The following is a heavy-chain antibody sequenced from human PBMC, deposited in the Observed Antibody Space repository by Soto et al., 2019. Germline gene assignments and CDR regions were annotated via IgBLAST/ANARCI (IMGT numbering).Heavy chain of an antibody. Sequence: QVQLQESGPGQVKASQTLSLTCTVSGVSMSSGGYYWSWIRQHPGKGLEWLGYIYYSGSTYYNPSLNSRVIISVDTSKNQFSLKLSSVTAADTAVYYCAGSFYGARSYCLDYWGQGTLVTVSS. D-gene: IGHD3-10*01. CDR3: AGSFYGARSYCLDY. CDR2: IYYSGST. J-gene: IGHJ4*02. CDR1: GVSMSSGGYY. V-gene: IGHV4-31*03.